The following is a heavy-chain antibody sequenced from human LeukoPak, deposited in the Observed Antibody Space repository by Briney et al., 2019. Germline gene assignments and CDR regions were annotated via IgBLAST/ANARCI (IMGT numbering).Heavy chain of an antibody. J-gene: IGHJ4*02. V-gene: IGHV3-30*04. CDR2: ISYDGSNK. CDR3: ARDVSRVAAGVDY. Sequence: QTGRSLRLSCAASGFTFSSYAMHWVRQAPGKGLEWVAVISYDGSNKYYADSVECRFTISRDNSKNTLYLQMNSLRAEDTAVYYCARDVSRVAAGVDYWGQGTLVTVSS. CDR1: GFTFSSYA. D-gene: IGHD6-25*01.